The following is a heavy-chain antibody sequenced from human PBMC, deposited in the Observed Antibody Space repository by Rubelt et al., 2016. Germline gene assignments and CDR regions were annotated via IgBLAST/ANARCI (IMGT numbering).Heavy chain of an antibody. J-gene: IGHJ4*02. Sequence: ALRKGLEWVSSISSSSSYIYYADSVKGRFTISRDNAKNSLYLQMNSLRAEDTAVYYCAREDGGDYGDYFDYWGQGTLVTVSS. D-gene: IGHD4-17*01. CDR2: ISSSSSYI. V-gene: IGHV3-21*01. CDR3: AREDGGDYGDYFDY.